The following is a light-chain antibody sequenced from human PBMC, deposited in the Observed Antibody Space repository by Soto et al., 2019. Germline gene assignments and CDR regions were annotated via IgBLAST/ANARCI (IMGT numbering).Light chain of an antibody. V-gene: IGKV1-9*01. Sequence: DIQLTQSPSFLSASVGDRVTITCRASQEIRSYLAWYQRKPGKAPKLLIYASSYLQSGVPSRFTGSDSGTEFTLTITGLHPEDFATYYCQQVKTFPPTFGQGTKVEIK. J-gene: IGKJ1*01. CDR2: ASS. CDR1: QEIRSY. CDR3: QQVKTFPPT.